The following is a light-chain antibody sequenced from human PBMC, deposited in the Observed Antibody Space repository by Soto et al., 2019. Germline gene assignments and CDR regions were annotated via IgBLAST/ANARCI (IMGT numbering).Light chain of an antibody. Sequence: QPVLTQPPSVSGAPGQRVTISCTGSSSNIGAGYDVHWYQHLPGTAPKLLIYGNSNRPSGVPDRFSGSKSGTSASLAITGLQAEDEADYYCQSFDSSLRVVFGGGTKVTVL. V-gene: IGLV1-40*01. J-gene: IGLJ2*01. CDR2: GNS. CDR1: SSNIGAGYD. CDR3: QSFDSSLRVV.